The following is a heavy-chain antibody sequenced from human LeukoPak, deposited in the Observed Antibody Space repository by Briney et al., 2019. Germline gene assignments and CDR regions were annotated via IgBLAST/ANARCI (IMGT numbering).Heavy chain of an antibody. Sequence: PSETLSLTCTVSDGAITGYYWGWIRQPPGKGLDWIGHVHYGGSTNYNPSLKSRVTISVDTSKNQFSLKLSSVSAADTAVYYCARGYSTSWTYYFDYWDQGALVTVSS. J-gene: IGHJ4*02. CDR2: VHYGGST. V-gene: IGHV4-59*01. CDR1: DGAITGYY. CDR3: ARGYSTSWTYYFDY. D-gene: IGHD6-13*01.